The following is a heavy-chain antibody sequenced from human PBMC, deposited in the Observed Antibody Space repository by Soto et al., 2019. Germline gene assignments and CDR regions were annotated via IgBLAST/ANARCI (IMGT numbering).Heavy chain of an antibody. CDR3: ARGREAMACNY. CDR1: GGTFSSYA. D-gene: IGHD5-18*01. Sequence: RASVKVSCKASGGTFSSYAISWVRQAPGQGLEWMGGIIPIFGTANYAQKFQGRVTITADESTSTAYMELSSLRSEDTAVYYCARGREAMACNYWGQGTLVTVSS. J-gene: IGHJ4*02. CDR2: IIPIFGTA. V-gene: IGHV1-69*13.